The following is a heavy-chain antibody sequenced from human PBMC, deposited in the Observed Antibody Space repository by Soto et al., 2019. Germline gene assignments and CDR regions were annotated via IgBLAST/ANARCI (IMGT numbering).Heavy chain of an antibody. CDR1: VDSVSSNIAT. CDR2: TSYGSKWYY. Sequence: QTLSLTCAISVDSVSSNIATCNWIRQSPSRGLEWLGMTSYGSKWYYGYALSVKSRITINPETSKNQFSLQLTSVTPEDTAVYYCAVAINIHHGLGYWAQGTPVPVSS. CDR3: AVAINIHHGLGY. J-gene: IGHJ4*02. V-gene: IGHV6-1*01.